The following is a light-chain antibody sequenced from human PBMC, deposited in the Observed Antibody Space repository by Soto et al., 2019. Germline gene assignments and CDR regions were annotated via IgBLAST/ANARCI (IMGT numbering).Light chain of an antibody. CDR3: QQYGSSPIT. V-gene: IGKV3-20*01. Sequence: EIVLTQSPATLSLSPGERATLCCRASQSVSSYLAWYKQKPGQAPRLLIYGASSRATGIPDRFSGSGSGTDFTLTISRLEPEDFAVYYCQQYGSSPITFGQGTRLEIK. CDR2: GAS. CDR1: QSVSSY. J-gene: IGKJ5*01.